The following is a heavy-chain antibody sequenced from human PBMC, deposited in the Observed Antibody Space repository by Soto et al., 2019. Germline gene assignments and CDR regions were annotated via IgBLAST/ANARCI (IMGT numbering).Heavy chain of an antibody. CDR1: GYTFTVYY. J-gene: IGHJ6*04. Sequence: QVQLVQSGAEVVKPGASVKVSCKASGYTFTVYYMHWVRQAPGQGREWMGWLNPNSGDTKYAERFQGRVTMPRDTSISTAYTELSRLRSDDMAVYYCARDSGAGYYGMDVWGKGTTVTVST. CDR2: LNPNSGDT. D-gene: IGHD1-26*01. V-gene: IGHV1-2*02. CDR3: ARDSGAGYYGMDV.